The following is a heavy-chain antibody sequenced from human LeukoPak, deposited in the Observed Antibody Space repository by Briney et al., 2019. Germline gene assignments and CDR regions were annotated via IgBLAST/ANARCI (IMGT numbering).Heavy chain of an antibody. CDR1: GFTFSNYA. Sequence: GGSLRLSCAASGFTFSNYAMHWVRQAPGKGREYVSAISSNGGSTYYANSVKGRFTISRDNSKNTLYLQMGSLRAEDMAVYYCARSLVRDYYDSSGYPFSWGQGTLVTVSS. CDR3: ARSLVRDYYDSSGYPFS. J-gene: IGHJ5*02. D-gene: IGHD3-22*01. CDR2: ISSNGGST. V-gene: IGHV3-64*01.